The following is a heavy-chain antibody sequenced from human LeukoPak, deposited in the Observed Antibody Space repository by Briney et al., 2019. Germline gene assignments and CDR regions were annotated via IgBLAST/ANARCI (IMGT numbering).Heavy chain of an antibody. CDR3: VRMRVPSDDVDFDY. D-gene: IGHD1-1*01. CDR1: GYNFRNHG. V-gene: IGHV1-18*01. Sequence: ASVKVSCKASGYNFRNHGITWVRQAPGRGLEWMGWISHYTNYPQKFQGRVTMTTDTSTSTAYMELRSLRSDDTAMYYCVRMRVPSDDVDFDYWGQGILVTVSS. J-gene: IGHJ4*02. CDR2: ISHYT.